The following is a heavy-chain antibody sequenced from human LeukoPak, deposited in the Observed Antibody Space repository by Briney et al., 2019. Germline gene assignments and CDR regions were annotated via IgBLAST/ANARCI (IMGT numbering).Heavy chain of an antibody. CDR3: ARVYSSEPGLPANH. Sequence: SETLSLTCTVSGGSITSYYWSWIRQPPGKGLEWIGHIYYSGSTYYNPSLKSRVTISVDTSKNQFSLKLSSVTAADTAVYYCARVYSSEPGLPANHWGQGTLVTVSS. V-gene: IGHV4-59*04. D-gene: IGHD6-19*01. J-gene: IGHJ1*01. CDR2: IYYSGST. CDR1: GGSITSYY.